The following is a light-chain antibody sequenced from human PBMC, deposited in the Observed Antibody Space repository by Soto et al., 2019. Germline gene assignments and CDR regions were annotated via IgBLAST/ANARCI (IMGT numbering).Light chain of an antibody. CDR1: QSLTSSY. CDR2: GVS. J-gene: IGKJ1*01. CDR3: QHYGYSLWT. V-gene: IGKV3-20*01. Sequence: EIVLTQSPGTLSLSPGETATLSCRASQSLTSSYLAWYQQRPGQAPSLLIYGVSSRATGIPDRFSGGGSGTDFTLTITRLEPEDFAVYYCQHYGYSLWTFGQGTKVDIK.